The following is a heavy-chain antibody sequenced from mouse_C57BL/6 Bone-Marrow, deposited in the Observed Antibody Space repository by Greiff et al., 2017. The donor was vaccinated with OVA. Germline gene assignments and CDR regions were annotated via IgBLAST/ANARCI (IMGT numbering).Heavy chain of an antibody. Sequence: VKLMESGPGLVAPSQSLSITCTVSGFSLTSYAISWVRQPPGKGLEWLGVIWTGGGTNYNSALKSRLSISKDNSKSQVFLKMNSLQTDDTARYYCARNRLRRLYAMDYWGQGTSVTVSS. D-gene: IGHD1-2*01. CDR1: GFSLTSYA. V-gene: IGHV2-9-1*01. CDR2: IWTGGGT. CDR3: ARNRLRRLYAMDY. J-gene: IGHJ4*01.